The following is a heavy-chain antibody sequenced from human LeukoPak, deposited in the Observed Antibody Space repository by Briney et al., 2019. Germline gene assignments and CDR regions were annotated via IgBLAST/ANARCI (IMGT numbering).Heavy chain of an antibody. CDR2: INHSGST. CDR1: GGSFSGYY. Sequence: SETLSLTCAVYGGSFSGYYWSWIRQPPAKGLEWIGEINHSGSTNYNPSLKSRVTISVDTSKNQFSLKLSSVTAADTAVYYCARGRPLLGYYCSGGSCYSVGFDYWGQGTLVTVSS. J-gene: IGHJ4*02. D-gene: IGHD2-15*01. CDR3: ARGRPLLGYYCSGGSCYSVGFDY. V-gene: IGHV4-34*01.